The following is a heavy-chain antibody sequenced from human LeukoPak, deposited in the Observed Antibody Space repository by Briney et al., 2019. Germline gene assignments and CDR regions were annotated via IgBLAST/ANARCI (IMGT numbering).Heavy chain of an antibody. CDR1: GASISSSSHY. D-gene: IGHD1-26*01. CDR3: ARSLSGTYLDFDY. V-gene: IGHV4-39*01. Sequence: SETLSLTCTVSGASISSSSHYWGWIRQPPGKGLEWIGNIYYSGNTYYSPSLKSRVIISIDTSKNRFSLKLSSVTAADAAVYYCARSLSGTYLDFDYWGQGTLVTVSS. CDR2: IYYSGNT. J-gene: IGHJ4*02.